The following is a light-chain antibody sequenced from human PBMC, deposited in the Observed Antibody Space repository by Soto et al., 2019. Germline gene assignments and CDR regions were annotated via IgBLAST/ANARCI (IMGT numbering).Light chain of an antibody. V-gene: IGKV1-5*03. CDR3: QHHNSYSEA. CDR2: KAS. Sequence: IQMTQSPSTLSAALIDIVTITFLASQTVSSWLAWYQQKPGKAPKLLIYKASTLKSGVPSRFSGSGSGTEFTLTISSLQPDDFATYYCQHHNSYSEAFGQGTKVDIK. J-gene: IGKJ1*01. CDR1: QTVSSW.